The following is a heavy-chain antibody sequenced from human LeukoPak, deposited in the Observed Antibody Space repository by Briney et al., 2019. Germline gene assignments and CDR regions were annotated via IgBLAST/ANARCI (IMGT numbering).Heavy chain of an antibody. CDR3: ARHGSYCGGDCYIDY. J-gene: IGHJ4*02. V-gene: IGHV4-59*08. CDR2: IYYSGST. CDR1: GGSISSYY. Sequence: SETLSLTCTVSGGSISSYYWSWIRQPPGKGLEWIGYIYYSGSTNYNPSLKSRVTISVDTSKNQFSLKLSSVTAGDTAVYYCARHGSYCGGDCYIDYWAREPWSPSPQ. D-gene: IGHD2-21*02.